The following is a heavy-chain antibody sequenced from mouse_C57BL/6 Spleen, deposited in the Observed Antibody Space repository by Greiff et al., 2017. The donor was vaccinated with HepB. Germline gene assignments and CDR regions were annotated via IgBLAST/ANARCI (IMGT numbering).Heavy chain of an antibody. V-gene: IGHV2-2*01. CDR1: GFSLTSYG. CDR3: ARTLPYYGSSGWYFDV. CDR2: IWSGGST. J-gene: IGHJ1*03. Sequence: QVQLKESGPGLVQPSQSLSITCTVSGFSLTSYGVHWVRQSPGKGLEWLGVIWSGGSTDYNAAFISRLSISKDNSKSQVFFKMNSLQADDTAIYYCARTLPYYGSSGWYFDVWGTGTTVTVSS. D-gene: IGHD1-1*01.